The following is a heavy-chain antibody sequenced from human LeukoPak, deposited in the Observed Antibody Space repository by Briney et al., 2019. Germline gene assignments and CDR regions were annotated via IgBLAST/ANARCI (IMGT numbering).Heavy chain of an antibody. CDR1: GGSISSSSYY. CDR3: ARVNRTAGTGYDY. D-gene: IGHD6-19*01. V-gene: IGHV4-39*07. Sequence: SETLSLTCTVSGGSISSSSYYWGWIRQLPGKGLEWIGSINYSGNTYYNPSLKSRVTISVDTSKNQFSLKLSSVTAADTAVYYCARVNRTAGTGYDYWGQGTLVTVSS. CDR2: INYSGNT. J-gene: IGHJ4*02.